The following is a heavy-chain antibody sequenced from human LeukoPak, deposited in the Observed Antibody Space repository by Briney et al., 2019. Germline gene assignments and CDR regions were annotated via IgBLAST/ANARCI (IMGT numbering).Heavy chain of an antibody. D-gene: IGHD6-19*01. CDR3: ARDRGYSSGWSRYDY. CDR2: IYHSGST. Sequence: SETLSLTCTVSGYSISSGYYWGWIRQPPGKGLEWIGSIYHSGSTYYNPSLKSRVTISLDTSKNQFSLNLNSVTATDTAVYYCARDRGYSSGWSRYDYWGQGTLVTVSS. V-gene: IGHV4-38-2*02. J-gene: IGHJ4*02. CDR1: GYSISSGYY.